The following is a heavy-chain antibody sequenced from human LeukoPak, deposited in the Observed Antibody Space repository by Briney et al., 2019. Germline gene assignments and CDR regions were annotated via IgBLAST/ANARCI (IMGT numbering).Heavy chain of an antibody. J-gene: IGHJ1*01. Sequence: SETLSLTCTVSGGSISSSSYYWGWIRQPPGKGLEWIGEIYYSGRTYQNPSLRSRVSMSVDTSKNHFSLELHSVTATDTAVYYCARRRYYDSTGYFDRGRGSLVTVPS. V-gene: IGHV4-39*01. D-gene: IGHD3-22*01. CDR2: IYYSGRT. CDR1: GGSISSSSYY. CDR3: ARRRYYDSTGYFD.